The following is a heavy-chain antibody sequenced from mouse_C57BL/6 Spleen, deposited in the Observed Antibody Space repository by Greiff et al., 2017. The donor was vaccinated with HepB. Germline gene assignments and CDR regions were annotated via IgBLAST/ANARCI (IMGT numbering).Heavy chain of an antibody. V-gene: IGHV5-6*01. J-gene: IGHJ2*01. CDR1: GFTFSSYG. D-gene: IGHD1-1*01. CDR3: ARQDTTVYFDY. CDR2: ISSGGSYT. Sequence: EVKVVESGGDLVKPGGSLKLSCAASGFTFSSYGMSWVRQTPDKRLEWVATISSGGSYTYYPDSVKGRFTISRDNAKNTLYLQMSSLKSEDTAMYYCARQDTTVYFDYWGQGTTLTVSS.